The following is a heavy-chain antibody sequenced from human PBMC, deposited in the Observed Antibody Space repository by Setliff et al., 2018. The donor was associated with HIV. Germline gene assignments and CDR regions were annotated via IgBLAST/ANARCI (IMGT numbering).Heavy chain of an antibody. Sequence: PGGSLRLSCAASAFTFSNAWMNWVRQAPGKGLEWVGRIQSKIDGGTTDYAAPVKGRFTISRDDSKSIAYLQMNSLKTEDTAVYYCSRGVLQFLEWSSSGDYYYYMDVWGKGTTVTVSS. V-gene: IGHV3-15*07. CDR2: IQSKIDGGTT. CDR1: AFTFSNAW. D-gene: IGHD3-3*01. CDR3: SRGVLQFLEWSSSGDYYYYMDV. J-gene: IGHJ6*03.